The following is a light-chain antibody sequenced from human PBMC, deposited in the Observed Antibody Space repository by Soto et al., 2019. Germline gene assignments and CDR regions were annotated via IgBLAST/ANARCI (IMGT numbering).Light chain of an antibody. Sequence: EVVLTQSPGTVSLSPGERATLTCRASQSISSDDLAWYQQKSGQSPRLLIYGASSRATGIPDRFSGSGSGTDFTLTISGLDPEDFAVYYCQQYGTSPITFGQGTRLEIK. CDR3: QQYGTSPIT. CDR1: QSISSDD. CDR2: GAS. J-gene: IGKJ5*01. V-gene: IGKV3-20*01.